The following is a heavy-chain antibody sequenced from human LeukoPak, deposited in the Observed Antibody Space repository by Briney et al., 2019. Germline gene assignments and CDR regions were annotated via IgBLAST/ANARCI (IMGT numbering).Heavy chain of an antibody. CDR3: AREVGCSGGSCYSPNWFDP. CDR2: IYYSGST. J-gene: IGHJ5*02. CDR1: GVSVSGGHYY. D-gene: IGHD2-15*01. V-gene: IGHV4-61*01. Sequence: PSETLSLTCTVSGVSVSGGHYYWSWIRQPPGKGLEWIGDIYYSGSTNYKPSLKSRVTISIDPSKNQFSLKLNSVTAADTAVYYCAREVGCSGGSCYSPNWFDPWGPGTLVTVSS.